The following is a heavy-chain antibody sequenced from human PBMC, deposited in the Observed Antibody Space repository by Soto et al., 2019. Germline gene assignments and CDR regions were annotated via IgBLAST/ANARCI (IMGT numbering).Heavy chain of an antibody. D-gene: IGHD3-3*01. Sequence: QVQLVESGGGVVQPGRSLRLSCAASGFTFSSYAMHWVRQAPGKGLEWVAVISYDGSKKYYADSVKGRFTISRDNSKNTLYLQMNILRADDAAVSYCARDESPIFGRGAFDIWGQGTMVTVSS. J-gene: IGHJ3*02. V-gene: IGHV3-30-3*01. CDR3: ARDESPIFGRGAFDI. CDR1: GFTFSSYA. CDR2: ISYDGSKK.